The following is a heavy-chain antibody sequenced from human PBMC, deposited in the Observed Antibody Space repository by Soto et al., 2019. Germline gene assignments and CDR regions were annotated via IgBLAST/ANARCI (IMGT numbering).Heavy chain of an antibody. CDR3: ARVYDILTGYYLGMDV. J-gene: IGHJ6*03. CDR1: GVTFSSYS. CDR2: ISSSSSYI. Sequence: TGGSLRLSCAASGVTFSSYSMNWVRQAPGKGLEWVSSISSSSSYIYYADSVKGRFTISRDNAKNSLYLQMNSLRAEDTAVYYCARVYDILTGYYLGMDVWGKGTTVTVSS. V-gene: IGHV3-21*01. D-gene: IGHD3-9*01.